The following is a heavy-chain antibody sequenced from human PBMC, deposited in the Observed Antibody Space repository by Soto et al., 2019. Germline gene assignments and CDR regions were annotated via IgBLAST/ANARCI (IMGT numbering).Heavy chain of an antibody. CDR2: IYYSGST. D-gene: IGHD1-20*01. CDR3: ARVGGITGATSVGT. CDR1: GGSISSGDYY. Sequence: QVQLRESGPGLVKPSQTLSLTCTVSGGSISSGDYYWSWIRQHPGKGLEWIGYIYYSGSTYYNPSLKSRVTISVDTSKNQFSLKLSTVTAADTAVYHCARVGGITGATSVGTWGQGTLVTVSS. J-gene: IGHJ5*02. V-gene: IGHV4-31*03.